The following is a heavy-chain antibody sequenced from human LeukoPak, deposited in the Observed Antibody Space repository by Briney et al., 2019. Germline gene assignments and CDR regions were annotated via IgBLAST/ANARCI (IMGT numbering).Heavy chain of an antibody. CDR2: ISAYNGNT. J-gene: IGHJ5*02. V-gene: IGHV1-18*01. CDR3: ARVVAVAGTGWFDP. D-gene: IGHD6-19*01. Sequence: ASVKVSFKASGYTFTSYGISWVRQAPGQGLEWMGWISAYNGNTNYAQKLQGRVTMTTDTSTSTAYMELRSLRSDDTAVYYCARVVAVAGTGWFDPWGQGTLVTVSS. CDR1: GYTFTSYG.